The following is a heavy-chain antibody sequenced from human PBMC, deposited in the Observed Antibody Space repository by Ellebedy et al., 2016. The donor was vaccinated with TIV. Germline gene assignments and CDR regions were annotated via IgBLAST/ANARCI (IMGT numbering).Heavy chain of an antibody. CDR2: ISGSSNTK. CDR3: ARNGYCTPSNCRSYNWFDP. J-gene: IGHJ5*02. D-gene: IGHD2-8*01. CDR1: GFTFSKYG. Sequence: PGGSLRLSCEASGFTFSKYGMNWLRQAPGKGLEWVSYISGSSNTKHYADSVKGRFTVTRDNAKNSLYLQMNSLTVDDTAEYYCARNGYCTPSNCRSYNWFDPWGQGTLVTVSS. V-gene: IGHV3-48*04.